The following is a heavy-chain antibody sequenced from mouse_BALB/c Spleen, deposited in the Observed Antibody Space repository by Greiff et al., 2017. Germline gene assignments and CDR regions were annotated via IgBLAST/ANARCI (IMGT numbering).Heavy chain of an antibody. D-gene: IGHD2-3*01. V-gene: IGHV5-4*02. CDR1: GFTFSDYY. CDR3: ARVDGFYAMDY. J-gene: IGHJ4*01. Sequence: EVKLVESGGGLVKPGGSLKLSCAASGFTFSDYYMYWVRQTPEKRLEWVATISDGGSYTYYPDSVKGRFTISRDNAKNNLYLQMSSLKSEDTAMYYCARVDGFYAMDYWGQGTSVTVSS. CDR2: ISDGGSYT.